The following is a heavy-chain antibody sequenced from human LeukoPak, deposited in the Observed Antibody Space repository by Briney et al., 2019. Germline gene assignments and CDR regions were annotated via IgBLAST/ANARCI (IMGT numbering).Heavy chain of an antibody. V-gene: IGHV1-2*04. D-gene: IGHD2-15*01. J-gene: IGHJ5*02. CDR3: ARMLPYCSGGSCYSGNSWFDP. Sequence: GASVTVSCKASGYTFTSYGISWVRQAPGQGLEWMGWINPNSGGTNYAQKFQGWVTMTRDTSISTAYMELSRLRSDDTAVYYCARMLPYCSGGSCYSGNSWFDPWGQGTLVTVSS. CDR2: INPNSGGT. CDR1: GYTFTSYG.